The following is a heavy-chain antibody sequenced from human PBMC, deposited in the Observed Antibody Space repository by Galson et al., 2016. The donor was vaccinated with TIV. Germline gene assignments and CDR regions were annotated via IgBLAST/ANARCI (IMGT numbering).Heavy chain of an antibody. CDR1: SYTFNTYD. CDR2: ISVYNGNT. CDR3: AGRDY. Sequence: SVKVSCKASSYTFNTYDITWVRQVPGQGLEWLGWISVYNGNTNYAQKFRDRVTMTTDTSTKTAHMELRGLRSDDTAVYYCAGRDYWGQGILVTVSS. V-gene: IGHV1-18*01. J-gene: IGHJ4*02.